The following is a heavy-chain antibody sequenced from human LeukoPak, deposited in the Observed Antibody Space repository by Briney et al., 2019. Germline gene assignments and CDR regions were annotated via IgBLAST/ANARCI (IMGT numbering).Heavy chain of an antibody. CDR3: ARDSQDGYYYYYYYMDV. V-gene: IGHV3-7*01. CDR2: IKQDGSEK. Sequence: GGSLRLSCAASGFTFSSYWMSWARQAPGKGLEWVANIKQDGSEKYYVDSVKGRFTISRDNAKNSLYLQMNSLRAEDTAVYYCARDSQDGYYYYYYYMDVWGKGTSVTVSS. CDR1: GFTFSSYW. J-gene: IGHJ6*03.